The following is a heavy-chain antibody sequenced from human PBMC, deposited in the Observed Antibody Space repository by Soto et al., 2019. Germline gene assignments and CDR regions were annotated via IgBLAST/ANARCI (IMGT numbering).Heavy chain of an antibody. CDR3: AKLAGERWMFEY. CDR1: GFTFSSYA. J-gene: IGHJ4*02. D-gene: IGHD1-26*01. Sequence: EVNLLESGGGLVQPGGSLRLSCAASGFTFSSYAMSWVRQAPGKGLQWVSALSHTSTNIFYADSVKGRFTISRDNSKNTMSLQMNSLRAEDTAIYYCAKLAGERWMFEYWGQGILVTVSS. V-gene: IGHV3-23*01. CDR2: LSHTSTNI.